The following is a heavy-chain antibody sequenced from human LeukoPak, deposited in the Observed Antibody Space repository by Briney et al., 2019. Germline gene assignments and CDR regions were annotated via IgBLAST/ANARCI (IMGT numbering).Heavy chain of an antibody. CDR3: ARQVSYSTSPLGYYFDY. V-gene: IGHV4-39*01. J-gene: IGHJ4*02. Sequence: PSETLSLTCTVSGGSISSSSYYWGWIRQPPGKGLEWIGSIYYSGSTYYNPSLKSRVTISVDTSKNQFSLKLSSVTAADTAVFYCARQVSYSTSPLGYYFDYWGQGILVTVSS. CDR1: GGSISSSSYY. CDR2: IYYSGST. D-gene: IGHD2-2*01.